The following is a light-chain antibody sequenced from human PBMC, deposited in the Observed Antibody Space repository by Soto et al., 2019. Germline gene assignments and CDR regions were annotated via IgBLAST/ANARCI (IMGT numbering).Light chain of an antibody. CDR1: QSISSW. CDR3: QQYNSYPVT. V-gene: IGKV1-5*01. J-gene: IGKJ1*01. Sequence: DIQMTRSPSTLSASVGDRVTITCRASQSISSWLAWYQQKPGKAPKLLIYDASSLKSGVPSRFSGSGSGTEFTLTISSLQPDDFATYYCQQYNSYPVTFGQGTKVEIK. CDR2: DAS.